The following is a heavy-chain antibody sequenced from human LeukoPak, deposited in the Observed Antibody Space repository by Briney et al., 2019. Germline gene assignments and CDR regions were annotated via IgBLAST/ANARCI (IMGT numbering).Heavy chain of an antibody. CDR3: AREGIAVAGMGY. CDR1: GGTFSSYA. Sequence: ASVKVSCKASGGTFSSYAISWVRQAPGQGLEWMGGIIPIFGTANYAQKFQGRVTITADESTSTAYMELSSLRPEDTAVYYCAREGIAVAGMGYWGQGTLVTVSS. V-gene: IGHV1-69*13. CDR2: IIPIFGTA. D-gene: IGHD6-19*01. J-gene: IGHJ4*02.